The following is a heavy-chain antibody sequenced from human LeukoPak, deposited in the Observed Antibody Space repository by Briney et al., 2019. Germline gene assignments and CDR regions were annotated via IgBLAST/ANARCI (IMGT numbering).Heavy chain of an antibody. D-gene: IGHD5-18*01. J-gene: IGHJ6*03. V-gene: IGHV3-53*01. CDR2: IYSGGST. Sequence: GGSQRLSCAASGFTVSSNYMSWVRQAPGKGLEWVSVIYSGGSTYYADSVKGRFTISRDNSKNTLYLQMNSLRAEDTAVYYCARGKYSYGYYMDVWGKGTTVTVSS. CDR1: GFTVSSNY. CDR3: ARGKYSYGYYMDV.